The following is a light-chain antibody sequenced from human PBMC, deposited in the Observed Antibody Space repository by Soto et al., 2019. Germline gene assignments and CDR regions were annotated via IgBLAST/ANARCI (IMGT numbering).Light chain of an antibody. CDR1: SSDVGGYNF. V-gene: IGLV2-14*03. CDR3: CSYTSSSPHV. J-gene: IGLJ1*01. CDR2: DVN. Sequence: QSALTQPASVSGSPGQSITISCTGTSSDVGGYNFVSWYQQHPGKVPKLMIFDVNRRPSGVSDRFPGSKSGNTASLTISGLQAEDEGDYYCCSYTSSSPHVFGSGTKLTVL.